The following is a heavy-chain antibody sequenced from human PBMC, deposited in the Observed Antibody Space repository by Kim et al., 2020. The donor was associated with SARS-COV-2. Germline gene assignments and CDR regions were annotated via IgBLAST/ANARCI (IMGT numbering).Heavy chain of an antibody. CDR1: GGSISGYY. CDR3: TRHGGQDGSGGSCIYFFD. Sequence: SETLSLTCTVSGGSISGYYWSWIRQPPGKGLEWIGYIDYSGSTKYNPSLKSRVTISVDTSKNQFSLKLSSVTAADTAVFYCTRHGGQDGSGGSCIYFFD. CDR2: IDYSGST. V-gene: IGHV4-59*08. J-gene: IGHJ4*01. D-gene: IGHD2-15*01.